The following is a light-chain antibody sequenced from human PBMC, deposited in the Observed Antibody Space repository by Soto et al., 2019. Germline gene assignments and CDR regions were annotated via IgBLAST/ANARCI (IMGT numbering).Light chain of an antibody. J-gene: IGKJ5*01. CDR3: QQRSNWPIT. CDR1: QSVSSY. CDR2: DAS. Sequence: TPSTNTLSPSXGDTVTITCGASQSVSSYLAWYQQKPGQAPRLLIYDASNRATGIPARFSGSGSGTDFTLTISSLEPEDFAVYYCQQRSNWPITVGQGTLLATK. V-gene: IGKV3-11*01.